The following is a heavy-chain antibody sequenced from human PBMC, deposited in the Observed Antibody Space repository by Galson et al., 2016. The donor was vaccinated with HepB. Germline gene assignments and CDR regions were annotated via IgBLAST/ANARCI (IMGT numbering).Heavy chain of an antibody. CDR1: GDSISSGLYY. Sequence: TLSLTCTVSGDSISSGLYYWSWIRQPAGKGLEWIGRIYVNGTTNSNPSFKSRVTISVDTSKNQLSLRLSSVTAADTAVYYCARDASIDTYSFYYMDVWGKGTTVIVSS. D-gene: IGHD2-21*01. J-gene: IGHJ6*03. CDR3: ARDASIDTYSFYYMDV. CDR2: IYVNGTT. V-gene: IGHV4-61*02.